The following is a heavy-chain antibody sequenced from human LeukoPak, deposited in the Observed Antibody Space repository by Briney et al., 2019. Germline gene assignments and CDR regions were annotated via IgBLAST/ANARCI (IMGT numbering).Heavy chain of an antibody. CDR3: ANTPIRYFDWFPS. D-gene: IGHD3-9*01. CDR1: GFTFSSYG. J-gene: IGHJ5*02. CDR2: ISYDGSNK. V-gene: IGHV3-30*18. Sequence: GGSLRLSCAASGFTFSSYGMHWVRQAPGKGLEWVAVISYDGSNKYYADSVKGRFTMSRDNSKNTLYLQMNSLRAEDTAVYYCANTPIRYFDWFPSWGQGTLVTVSP.